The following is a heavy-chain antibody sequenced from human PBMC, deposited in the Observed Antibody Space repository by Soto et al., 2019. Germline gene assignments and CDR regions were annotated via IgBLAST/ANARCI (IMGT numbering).Heavy chain of an antibody. V-gene: IGHV4-59*01. CDR3: ARGDFWSGPVGWFDP. CDR1: GGSISSYY. J-gene: IGHJ5*02. CDR2: IYYSGST. Sequence: SETLSLTCTVSGGSISSYYWSWIRQPPGKGLEWIGYIYYSGSTNYNPSLKSRVTISVDTSKNQFSLKLSSVTAADTAVYYCARGDFWSGPVGWFDPWGQGTLVTAPQ. D-gene: IGHD3-3*01.